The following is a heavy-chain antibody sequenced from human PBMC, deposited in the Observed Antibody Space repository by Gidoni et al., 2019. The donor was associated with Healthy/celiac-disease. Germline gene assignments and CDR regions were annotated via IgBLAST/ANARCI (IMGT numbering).Heavy chain of an antibody. CDR2: IDSGGIT. Sequence: EVQLVESGGGLVQPGGSLRLSCAASGFTVSSNYMGGVRQAPGKGLEWVSVIDSGGITYYADSVKGRFTISRDNSKNTLYLQMNSLRAEDTAVYYCARDDYSSWFDPWGQGTLVTVSS. CDR1: GFTVSSNY. CDR3: ARDDYSSWFDP. V-gene: IGHV3-66*01. D-gene: IGHD4-4*01. J-gene: IGHJ5*02.